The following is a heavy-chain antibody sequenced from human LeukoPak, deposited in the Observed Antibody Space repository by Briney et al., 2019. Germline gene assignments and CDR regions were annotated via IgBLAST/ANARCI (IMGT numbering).Heavy chain of an antibody. J-gene: IGHJ4*02. CDR3: ARDLSGGYTYDY. Sequence: PGRSLRLSCAASGFTFSSYAMPWVRQAPGKGLEWVAVISYDGSNKYYADSVKGRFTISRDNSKNTLYLQMNSLRAEDTAVYYCARDLSGGYTYDYWGQGTLVTVSS. CDR1: GFTFSSYA. V-gene: IGHV3-30-3*01. CDR2: ISYDGSNK. D-gene: IGHD6-25*01.